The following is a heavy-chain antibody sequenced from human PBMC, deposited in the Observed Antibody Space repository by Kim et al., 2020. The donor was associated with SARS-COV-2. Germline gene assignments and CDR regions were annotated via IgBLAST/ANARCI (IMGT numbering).Heavy chain of an antibody. V-gene: IGHV1-69*13. J-gene: IGHJ6*02. CDR1: GGTFNSYA. D-gene: IGHD5-12*01. CDR3: AKEEDGYNTRFYYGMDV. CDR2: IIPLYGRT. Sequence: SVKVYCKVSGGTFNSYAIRWVRQAPGQGLEWMGGIIPLYGRTQYAQKFQGRLTITADESTSTAYMELTSLRSEDTAVYYCAKEEDGYNTRFYYGMDVWGQGTTVTVSS.